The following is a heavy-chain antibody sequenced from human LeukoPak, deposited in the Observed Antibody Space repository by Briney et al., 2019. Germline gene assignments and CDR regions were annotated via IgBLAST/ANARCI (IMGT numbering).Heavy chain of an antibody. J-gene: IGHJ2*01. CDR1: GGSFSGYY. CDR3: ARRGRLLPSRSFDL. D-gene: IGHD3-22*01. V-gene: IGHV4-34*01. Sequence: PSETLSLTCAVYGGSFSGYYWSWIRQPPGKGLEWIGEINHSGSTNYNPSLKSRVTISVDTSKNQFSLKLSSVTAADTAVYYCARRGRLLPSRSFDLWGRGTLVTVSS. CDR2: INHSGST.